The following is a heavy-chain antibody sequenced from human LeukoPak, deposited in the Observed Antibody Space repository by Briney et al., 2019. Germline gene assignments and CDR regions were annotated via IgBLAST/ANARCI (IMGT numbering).Heavy chain of an antibody. V-gene: IGHV3-23*01. CDR3: GWFFDF. D-gene: IGHD6-19*01. CDR1: GFSFSSYA. CDR2: ISGSGDNT. Sequence: GGSLRLSCAASGFSFSSYAMSWVRQAPGKGLEWVSSISGSGDNTYYAESVKGRFTISRDNSKNTPFLQMNSLRAEDTAVFTTGWFFDFWGQGTLVTVSS. J-gene: IGHJ4*02.